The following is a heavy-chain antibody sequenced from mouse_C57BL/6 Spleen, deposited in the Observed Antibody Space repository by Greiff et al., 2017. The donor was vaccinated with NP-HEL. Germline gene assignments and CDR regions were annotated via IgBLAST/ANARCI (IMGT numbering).Heavy chain of an antibody. Sequence: EVKLMESGGDLVKPGGSLKLSCAASGFTFSSYGMSWVRQTPDKRLEWVATISSGGSYTYYPDSVKGRFTISRDNAKNTLYLQMSSLKSEDTAMYYCARGYYDYDTLAYWGQGTLVTVSA. CDR3: ARGYYDYDTLAY. CDR2: ISSGGSYT. J-gene: IGHJ3*01. V-gene: IGHV5-6*01. CDR1: GFTFSSYG. D-gene: IGHD2-4*01.